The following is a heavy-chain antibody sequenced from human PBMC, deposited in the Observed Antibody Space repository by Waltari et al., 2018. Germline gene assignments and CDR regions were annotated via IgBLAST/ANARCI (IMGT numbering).Heavy chain of an antibody. D-gene: IGHD2-15*01. Sequence: QVQLQQWGAGLLKPSETLSLTCTVSGGSISSHYWSWIRQPPGKGLEWIGYIYYSGSTNYNPPLTSRVTISVDTSKNQFSLKLSSVTAADTAVYYCARRRGSHAGGMDVWGQGTTVTVSS. CDR2: IYYSGST. V-gene: IGHV4-59*11. CDR3: ARRRGSHAGGMDV. J-gene: IGHJ6*02. CDR1: GGSISSHY.